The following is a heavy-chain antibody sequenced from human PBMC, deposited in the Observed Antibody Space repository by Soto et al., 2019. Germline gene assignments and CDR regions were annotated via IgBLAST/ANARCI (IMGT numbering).Heavy chain of an antibody. CDR3: ARFQLLGRGSFDL. J-gene: IGHJ4*02. D-gene: IGHD3-10*01. Sequence: SETLPLTCVDSGDSISNGNYSWTWIRQPPGEGLEYMGYVYHSGSSFYSPSLKSRVTMSLDLSKNQLSLKLRSVTAADTAVYFCARFQLLGRGSFDLWGPGTLVTVSS. CDR2: VYHSGSS. V-gene: IGHV4-30-2*01. CDR1: GDSISNGNYS.